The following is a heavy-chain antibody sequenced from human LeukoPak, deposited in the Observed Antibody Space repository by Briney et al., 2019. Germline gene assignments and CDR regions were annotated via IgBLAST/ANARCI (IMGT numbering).Heavy chain of an antibody. D-gene: IGHD4-11*01. J-gene: IGHJ4*02. V-gene: IGHV1-2*02. CDR3: ARGGEVGYSPWGFDY. CDR1: GYTFTGYY. CDR2: INPNSGGT. Sequence: ASVRVSCKASGYTFTGYYMHWVRQAPGQGLEWVGWINPNSGGTNYAQKFQGRVTMTRDTSISTAYMELSRLRSDDTAVYYCARGGEVGYSPWGFDYWGQGTLVTVSS.